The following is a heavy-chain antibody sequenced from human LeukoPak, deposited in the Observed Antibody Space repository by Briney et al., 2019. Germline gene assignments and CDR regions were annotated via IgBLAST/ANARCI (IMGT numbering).Heavy chain of an antibody. D-gene: IGHD1-26*01. J-gene: IGHJ6*02. CDR2: IYHSGST. V-gene: IGHV4-39*07. Sequence: SETLSLTCTVSGGSISSSSYYWGWIRQSPGKGLEWIGSIYHSGSTNYNPSLKSRVTISVDKSKNQFSLKLSSVTAADTAVYYCARVVDDVGRYYYYYGMDVWGQGTTVTVSS. CDR3: ARVVDDVGRYYYYYGMDV. CDR1: GGSISSSSYY.